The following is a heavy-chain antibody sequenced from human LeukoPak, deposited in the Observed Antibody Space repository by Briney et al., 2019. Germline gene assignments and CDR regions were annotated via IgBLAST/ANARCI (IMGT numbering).Heavy chain of an antibody. CDR3: ARDLLSRMATGVGFDY. Sequence: GGSLRLSCAASGFTFSSYWMSRVRQAPGKGLEWVANIKQDGSEKYYVDSVKGRFTISRDNAKNSLYLQMNSLRAEDTAVYHCARDLLSRMATGVGFDYWGQGTLVTVSS. CDR1: GFTFSSYW. J-gene: IGHJ4*02. CDR2: IKQDGSEK. V-gene: IGHV3-7*01. D-gene: IGHD5-24*01.